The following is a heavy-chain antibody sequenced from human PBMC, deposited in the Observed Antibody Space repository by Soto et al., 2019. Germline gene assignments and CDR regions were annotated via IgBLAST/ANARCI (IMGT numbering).Heavy chain of an antibody. D-gene: IGHD5-18*01. V-gene: IGHV3-30*03. CDR3: VSDRGYGHASVPYS. Sequence: QAHLVESGGGVVQPGRSLRLSCAASGFTFTSYGMHWVRQAPGTRLEWVAVISYDGGLQHYADSVKGRFTISRDNSKNMVLLQMNSLRAEHTAVYYWVSDRGYGHASVPYSWGQGTLVSVSS. CDR2: ISYDGGLQ. J-gene: IGHJ4*02. CDR1: GFTFTSYG.